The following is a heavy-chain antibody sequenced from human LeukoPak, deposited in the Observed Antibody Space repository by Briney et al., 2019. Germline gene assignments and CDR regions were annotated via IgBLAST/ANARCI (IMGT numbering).Heavy chain of an antibody. CDR3: ARVSGYDWESFYDS. CDR2: INHSGIT. J-gene: IGHJ4*02. D-gene: IGHD5-12*01. Sequence: PSETLSLTCGVYGRSFSGYYWTWIRQTPGKGLEWIGEINHSGITEYNPSLRSRVTISVDTSKNQFSLKLSSVTAADTAVYYCARVSGYDWESFYDSWGQGTLVTVSS. CDR1: GRSFSGYY. V-gene: IGHV4-34*01.